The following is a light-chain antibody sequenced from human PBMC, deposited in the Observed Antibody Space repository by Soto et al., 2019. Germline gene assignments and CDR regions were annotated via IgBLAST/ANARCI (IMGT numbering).Light chain of an antibody. CDR2: DAS. CDR1: QSISSW. Sequence: DIQITESPSTLSPSVGDRFTITCRASQSISSWLAWYKRTPGKAPKLLIYDASSLESGVPSRFRGSGSGTEFTLTISSLKPDDFETYYCQQYRSYSPTFGQGTKVDIK. V-gene: IGKV1-5*01. J-gene: IGKJ1*01. CDR3: QQYRSYSPT.